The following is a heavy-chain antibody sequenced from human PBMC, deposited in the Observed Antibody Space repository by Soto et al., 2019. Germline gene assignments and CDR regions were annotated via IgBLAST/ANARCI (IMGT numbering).Heavy chain of an antibody. D-gene: IGHD6-6*01. CDR3: ARDSLAPIIAARRVPFDP. V-gene: IGHV1-18*01. Sequence: QVQLVQSGAEVKKPGASVKVSCKASGYTFTSYGISWVRQAPGQGLEWMGWISAYNGNTNYAQKLQGRVTMTTDTSTITAYMELRSLRSEDTAVYYCARDSLAPIIAARRVPFDPWGQGTLVNVSS. CDR2: ISAYNGNT. J-gene: IGHJ5*02. CDR1: GYTFTSYG.